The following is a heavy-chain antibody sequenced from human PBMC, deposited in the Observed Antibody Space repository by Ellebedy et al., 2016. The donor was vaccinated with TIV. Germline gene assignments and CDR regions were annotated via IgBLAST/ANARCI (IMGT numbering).Heavy chain of an antibody. Sequence: ASVKVSXXASGYTFTSYDINWVRQATGQGLEWMGWMNPNSGNTGYAQKFQGRVTMTRNTSISTAYMELSSLRSEDTAVYYCAIQFHYSSSWSGGYYFDYWGQGTLVTVSS. CDR2: MNPNSGNT. D-gene: IGHD6-13*01. CDR1: GYTFTSYD. CDR3: AIQFHYSSSWSGGYYFDY. V-gene: IGHV1-8*01. J-gene: IGHJ4*02.